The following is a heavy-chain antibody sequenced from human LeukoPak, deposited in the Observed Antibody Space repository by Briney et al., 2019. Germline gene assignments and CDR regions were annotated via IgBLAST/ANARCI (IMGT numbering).Heavy chain of an antibody. J-gene: IGHJ4*02. CDR2: IYYSGIT. Sequence: SETLSLTCTVSGDSISRSSYYWGWIRQSPGEGLEWIGNIYYSGITYYNASLKSRVTISVDTSKNQFSLKLSSVTAADTAVYYCASGIAAAGMVGDYWGQGTLVTVSS. D-gene: IGHD6-13*01. CDR1: GDSISRSSYY. CDR3: ASGIAAAGMVGDY. V-gene: IGHV4-39*07.